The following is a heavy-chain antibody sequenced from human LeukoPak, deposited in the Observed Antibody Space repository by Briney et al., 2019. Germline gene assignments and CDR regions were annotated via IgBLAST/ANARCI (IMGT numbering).Heavy chain of an antibody. D-gene: IGHD5-24*01. J-gene: IGHJ4*02. CDR3: AKDRDRYGYYYFDY. Sequence: SVKVSCKASGGTFSSYAISWVRQAPGQGLEWMGRIIPIFGIANYAQKFQGRVTITADKSTSTAYMELSSLRSEDTAVYYCAKDRDRYGYYYFDYWGQGTLVTVSS. CDR2: IIPIFGIA. V-gene: IGHV1-69*04. CDR1: GGTFSSYA.